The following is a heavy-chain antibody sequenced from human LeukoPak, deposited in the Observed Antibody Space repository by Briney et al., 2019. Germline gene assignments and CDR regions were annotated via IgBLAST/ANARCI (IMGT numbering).Heavy chain of an antibody. J-gene: IGHJ4*02. CDR2: INPNSGGT. CDR3: ARYSEAVQLWLRGQYYFDY. Sequence: GASVKVSCKASGYTFTGYYMHWVRQAPGQGLEWMGWINPNSGGTNYAQKFQGRVTMTRDTSISTAYMELSRLRSDDTAVYYCARYSEAVQLWLRGQYYFDYWGQGTLVTVSS. V-gene: IGHV1-2*02. D-gene: IGHD5-18*01. CDR1: GYTFTGYY.